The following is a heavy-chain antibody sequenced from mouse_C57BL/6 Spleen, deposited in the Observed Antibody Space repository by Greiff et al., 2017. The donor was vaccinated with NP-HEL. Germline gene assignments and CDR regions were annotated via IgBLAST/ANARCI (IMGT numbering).Heavy chain of an antibody. V-gene: IGHV1-69*01. D-gene: IGHD1-1*01. Sequence: VQLQQPGAELVMPGASVKLSCKASGYTFTSYWMHWVKQRPGPGLEWIGEIDPSDSYTNYHQKFQGKSTLTVHKSSSTAYMQLSSLTAEDSAVYYCARSSYYGSSYVDYWGQGTTLTVSS. J-gene: IGHJ2*01. CDR1: GYTFTSYW. CDR2: IDPSDSYT. CDR3: ARSSYYGSSYVDY.